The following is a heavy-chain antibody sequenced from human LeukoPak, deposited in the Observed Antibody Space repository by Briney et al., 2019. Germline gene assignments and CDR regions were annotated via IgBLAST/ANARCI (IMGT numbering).Heavy chain of an antibody. J-gene: IGHJ5*02. CDR3: ASLDTAKQPLANH. D-gene: IGHD5-18*01. V-gene: IGHV3-21*04. CDR1: GFTFSGYS. Sequence: PGGSLRLSCAASGFTFSGYSINWVRQAPGTGLEWVSSISSSSSYIYYADSVKGRFAISRDNAKNSLYLQMNTLRVEDTAMYYCASLDTAKQPLANHWGQGTLVTVSS. CDR2: ISSSSSYI.